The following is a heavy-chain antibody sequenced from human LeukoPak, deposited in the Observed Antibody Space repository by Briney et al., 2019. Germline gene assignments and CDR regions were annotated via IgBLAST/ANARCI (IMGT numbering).Heavy chain of an antibody. D-gene: IGHD6-13*01. V-gene: IGHV4-34*01. CDR3: ARGHRGAAAGTWAWFDP. J-gene: IGHJ5*02. CDR2: INHSGST. CDR1: GGSFSGCY. Sequence: SETLSLTCAVYGGSFSGCYWSWIRQPPGKGLEWIGEINHSGSTNYNPSLKSRVTISVDTSKNQFSLKLSSVTAADTAVYYCARGHRGAAAGTWAWFDPWGQGTLVTVSS.